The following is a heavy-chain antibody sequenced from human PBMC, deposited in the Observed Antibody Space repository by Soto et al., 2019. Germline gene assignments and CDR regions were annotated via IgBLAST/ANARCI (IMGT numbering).Heavy chain of an antibody. Sequence: PSETLSLTCTVSGGSISSGGYYWSWIRQHPGKGLEWIGYIYYSGSTYYNLSLKSRVNISVDTSKNQLSLKPSSVTAADTAVYYCARDRGLHYFGSGSYRPKNYGMDVWGQGTTVTVSS. CDR3: ARDRGLHYFGSGSYRPKNYGMDV. D-gene: IGHD3-10*01. CDR2: IYYSGST. V-gene: IGHV4-31*03. J-gene: IGHJ6*02. CDR1: GGSISSGGYY.